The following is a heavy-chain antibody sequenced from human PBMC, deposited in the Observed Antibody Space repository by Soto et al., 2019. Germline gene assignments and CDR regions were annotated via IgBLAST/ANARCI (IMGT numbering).Heavy chain of an antibody. CDR3: ARGRTKDFTKRSGPFDY. CDR2: MNPNSGNT. J-gene: IGHJ4*02. CDR1: GYTLTSYD. V-gene: IGHV1-8*01. Sequence: ASVKVSCKASGYTLTSYDTNCVRQATGQGLEWMGWMNPNSGNTGYAQKFQGRVTMTRNTSISTAYMELSSLRSEDTAVYYCARGRTKDFTKRSGPFDYWRQGTLVTVSS. D-gene: IGHD1-7*01.